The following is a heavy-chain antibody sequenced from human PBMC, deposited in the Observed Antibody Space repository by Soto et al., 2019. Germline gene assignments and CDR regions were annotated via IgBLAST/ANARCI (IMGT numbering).Heavy chain of an antibody. CDR3: ARGRDGSNYYFDY. Sequence: QVQMVESGPEVKKPGSSGKVSCKASGGTFSDSVTSWVRQAPGQGLEWMGGIVPIFGKANLAEKFQDRVTITADESTSTAYMELSSLRSEDSAVYYCARGRDGSNYYFDYWGQGTLVTVSS. V-gene: IGHV1-69*01. J-gene: IGHJ4*02. CDR1: GGTFSDSV. CDR2: IVPIFGKA. D-gene: IGHD3-10*01.